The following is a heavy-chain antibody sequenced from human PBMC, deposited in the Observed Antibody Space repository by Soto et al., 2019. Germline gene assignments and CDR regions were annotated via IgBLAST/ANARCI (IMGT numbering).Heavy chain of an antibody. J-gene: IGHJ5*02. CDR2: ISAYNGNT. D-gene: IGHD2-15*01. CDR3: AYCSGGSCWSGWFDP. Sequence: ASVKVSCKASGYTFTSYGISWVRQAPGQGLEWMGWISAYNGNTNYAQKLQGRVTMTTDTSTSTAHMELRSLRSDDTAVYYCAYCSGGSCWSGWFDPWGQGTLVTVSS. CDR1: GYTFTSYG. V-gene: IGHV1-18*01.